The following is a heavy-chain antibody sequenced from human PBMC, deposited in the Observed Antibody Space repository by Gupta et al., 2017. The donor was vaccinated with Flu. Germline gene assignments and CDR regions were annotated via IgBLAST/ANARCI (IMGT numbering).Heavy chain of an antibody. CDR2: IDGDGSSR. V-gene: IGHV3-74*03. J-gene: IGHJ5*02. D-gene: IGHD1-26*01. CDR1: TFSCEW. CDR3: ARLRATQEWEST. Sequence: TFSCEWMTWVRQSPGKGLVWVSRIDGDGSSRTYADAVRGRLTISRDNAKGKLYLQMNSLRAEDTAVYYCARLRATQEWESTWGPGTLVTVSS.